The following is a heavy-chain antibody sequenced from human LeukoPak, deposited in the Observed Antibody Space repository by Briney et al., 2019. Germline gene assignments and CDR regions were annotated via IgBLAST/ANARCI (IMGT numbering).Heavy chain of an antibody. CDR1: GFTFSSYS. CDR2: ISSSSSNI. J-gene: IGHJ4*02. Sequence: SGGSLRLSCAASGFTFSSYSMNWVRQAPGKGLEWVSSISSSSSNIYYADSVKGRFTISRDNAKNSLYLQMNSLRVEDTAVYYCARCTTGRTFGSLREIKRSREIDYWGQGTLVTVSS. D-gene: IGHD1-1*01. CDR3: ARCTTGRTFGSLREIKRSREIDY. V-gene: IGHV3-21*01.